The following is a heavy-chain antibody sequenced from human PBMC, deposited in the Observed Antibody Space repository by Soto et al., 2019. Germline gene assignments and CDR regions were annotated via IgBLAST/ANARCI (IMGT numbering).Heavy chain of an antibody. CDR2: ISWDGGST. V-gene: IGHV3-43*01. J-gene: IGHJ6*02. CDR3: AKGGVVVPAAAPIYYGMDV. CDR1: GFTFDDYT. Sequence: GGSLRLSCAASGFTFDDYTMHWVRQAPGKGLEWVSLISWDGGSTYYADSVKGRFTISRDNSKNSLYLQMNSLRTEDTALYYCAKGGVVVPAAAPIYYGMDVWGQGTTVTVSS. D-gene: IGHD2-2*01.